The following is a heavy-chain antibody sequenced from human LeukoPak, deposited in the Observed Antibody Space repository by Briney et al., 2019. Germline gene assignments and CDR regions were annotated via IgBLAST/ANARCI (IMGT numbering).Heavy chain of an antibody. CDR1: GFTFSDYY. CDR2: ISSSGSTI. V-gene: IGHV3-11*04. CDR3: AGMDGSGSYYIYYYYCYMDV. Sequence: GGSLRLSCAASGFTFSDYYMSWIRQAPGKGLEWVSYISSSGSTIYYADSVKGRFTISRDNAKNSLYLQMNSLRAEDTAVYYCAGMDGSGSYYIYYYYCYMDVWGKGTTVTVSS. D-gene: IGHD3-10*01. J-gene: IGHJ6*03.